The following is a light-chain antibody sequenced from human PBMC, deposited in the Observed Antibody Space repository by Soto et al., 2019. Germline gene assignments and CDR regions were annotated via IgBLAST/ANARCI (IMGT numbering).Light chain of an antibody. CDR2: LNSDGSH. CDR3: QTWGTGYVV. V-gene: IGLV4-69*01. Sequence: QLVLTQSPSASASLGASVRLTCTLSSGHRSYTIAWYQQQPEKGPRYLMKLNSDGSHRKGDGIPDRFSGSSSGAERYLIISSLQSEDEADYYCQTWGTGYVVFGGGTKLTVL. J-gene: IGLJ2*01. CDR1: SGHRSYT.